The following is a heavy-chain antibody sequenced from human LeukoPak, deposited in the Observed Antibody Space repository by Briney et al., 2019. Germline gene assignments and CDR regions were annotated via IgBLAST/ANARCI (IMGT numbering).Heavy chain of an antibody. V-gene: IGHV3-9*01. Sequence: PGGSLRLSCAASGFTFDDYAMHWVRQAPGKGLEWVSGISWNSGSIGYADSVKGRFTISRDNAKNSLYLQMNSLRAEDTALYYCANDFHRLGEFDAFDIWGQGTMVTVSS. CDR3: ANDFHRLGEFDAFDI. J-gene: IGHJ3*02. CDR1: GFTFDDYA. D-gene: IGHD3-16*01. CDR2: ISWNSGSI.